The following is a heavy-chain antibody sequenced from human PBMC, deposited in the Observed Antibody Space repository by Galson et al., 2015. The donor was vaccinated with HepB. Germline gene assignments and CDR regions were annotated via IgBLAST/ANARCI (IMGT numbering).Heavy chain of an antibody. CDR3: ARTLPAQYYYAMDV. Sequence: SLRLSCAASGFTFSSNYMSWVRQAPGKGLEWVSVIYSGGSTYYTDSVKGRFTISRDNSKNTLYLQMNSLRAEDTAVYYCARTLPAQYYYAMDVWGQGTTVPVSS. V-gene: IGHV3-53*01. CDR1: GFTFSSNY. J-gene: IGHJ6*02. D-gene: IGHD2-2*01. CDR2: IYSGGST.